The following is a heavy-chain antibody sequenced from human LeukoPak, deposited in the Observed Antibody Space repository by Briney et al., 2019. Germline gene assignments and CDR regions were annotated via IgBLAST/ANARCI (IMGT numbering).Heavy chain of an antibody. CDR2: ISESGGST. Sequence: TGGSLRLSCVVSGFTFSTSAMSWVRQAPGKGLEWVSGISESGGSTYHADSVKGRFTSSRDNSKNTLYLQMNNLRAEDTAAYYCAKGSFWGQGTLVTVSS. J-gene: IGHJ4*02. CDR3: AKGSF. V-gene: IGHV3-23*01. CDR1: GFTFSTSA. D-gene: IGHD3-10*01.